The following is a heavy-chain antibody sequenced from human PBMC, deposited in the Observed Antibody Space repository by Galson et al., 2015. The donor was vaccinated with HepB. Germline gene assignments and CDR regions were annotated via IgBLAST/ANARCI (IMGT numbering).Heavy chain of an antibody. CDR1: GYSFTSYW. CDR2: IQPGDSDT. V-gene: IGHV5-51*03. D-gene: IGHD3-16*01. J-gene: IGHJ6*02. CDR3: ARRGSRSYYYYGMDV. Sequence: QSGAEVKKSGESLKISCKGSGYSFTSYWIVWVRQRPGKGLEWMGIIQPGDSDTRYSPSFQGQVTISADKSIGTAYLQWSSLKASDSAMYYCARRGSRSYYYYGMDVWGQGTMVTV.